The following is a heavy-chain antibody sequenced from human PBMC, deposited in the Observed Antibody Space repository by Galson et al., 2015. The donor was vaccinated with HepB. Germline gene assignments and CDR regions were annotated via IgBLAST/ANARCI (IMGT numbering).Heavy chain of an antibody. J-gene: IGHJ3*02. CDR2: IYYHGST. CDR1: GGSVSSSSYY. D-gene: IGHD1-1*01. CDR3: ARGHDGAFDI. Sequence: SETLSLTCTVSGGSVSSSSYYWTWIRQPPGKGLEWIGNIYYHGSTYYNPSLKSRVTISVDTSKNQVSLKLSSVTAADTAVYYCARGHDGAFDIWGQGTMVTVSS. V-gene: IGHV4-39*07.